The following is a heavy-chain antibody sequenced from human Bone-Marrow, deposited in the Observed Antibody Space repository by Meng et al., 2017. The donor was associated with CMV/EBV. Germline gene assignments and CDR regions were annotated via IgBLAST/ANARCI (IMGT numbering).Heavy chain of an antibody. CDR3: ARGDEDIVAVLNWFDP. CDR2: INHSGST. Sequence: ESLKISCAGSGFTFRSYGVSWVRQAPGRGLEWIGEINHSGSTNYNPSLKSRVTISVDTSKNQFSLKLSSVTAADTAVYYCARGDEDIVAVLNWFDPWGQGTLVTVSS. J-gene: IGHJ5*02. CDR1: GFTFRSYG. D-gene: IGHD2-2*01. V-gene: IGHV4-34*01.